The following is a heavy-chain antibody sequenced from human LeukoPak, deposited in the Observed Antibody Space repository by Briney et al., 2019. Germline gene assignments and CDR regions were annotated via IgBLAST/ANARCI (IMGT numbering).Heavy chain of an antibody. V-gene: IGHV4-38-2*02. Sequence: SETLSLTCSVSGLSINTGYYWGWIRQSPGKGLELIGYIHHSGTTYYNPSLQSRVTISVDLSKNQFSLKLSSVTAADTAVYYCARGRGIAAAGRVSDYYYYYMGVWGKGTTVTVSS. D-gene: IGHD6-13*01. CDR3: ARGRGIAAAGRVSDYYYYYMGV. CDR2: IHHSGTT. J-gene: IGHJ6*03. CDR1: GLSINTGYY.